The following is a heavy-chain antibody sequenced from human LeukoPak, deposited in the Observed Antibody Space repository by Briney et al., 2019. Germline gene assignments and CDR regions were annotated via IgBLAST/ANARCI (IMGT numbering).Heavy chain of an antibody. D-gene: IGHD1-26*01. V-gene: IGHV1-69*05. CDR3: ARGVGATSPYFDY. Sequence: ASVMVSCKASGGTFSSYAISWVRQAPGQGLEWMGGIIPIFGTANYAQKFQGRVTITTDESTSTAYMELSSLRSEDTAVYYCARGVGATSPYFDYWGQGTLVTVSS. J-gene: IGHJ4*02. CDR1: GGTFSSYA. CDR2: IIPIFGTA.